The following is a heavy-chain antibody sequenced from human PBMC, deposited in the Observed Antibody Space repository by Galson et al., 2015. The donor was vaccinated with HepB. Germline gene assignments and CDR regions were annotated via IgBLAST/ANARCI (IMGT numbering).Heavy chain of an antibody. CDR3: AKDIEGRGSWYNGDAFDI. CDR1: RFTFDDYA. J-gene: IGHJ3*02. D-gene: IGHD6-13*01. V-gene: IGHV3-9*01. Sequence: SLRLSCAGSRFTFDDYAMHWVRQAPGKGLEWVSGISWNSGSIDYADSVKGRFTISRDNAKNSLYLQMNSLRAEDTALYYCAKDIEGRGSWYNGDAFDIWGQGTMATVSS. CDR2: ISWNSGSI.